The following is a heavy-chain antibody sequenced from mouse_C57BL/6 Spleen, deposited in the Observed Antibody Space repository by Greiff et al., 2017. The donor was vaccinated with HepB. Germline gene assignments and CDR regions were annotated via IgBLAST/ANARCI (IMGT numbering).Heavy chain of an antibody. CDR2: IYPGNSDT. V-gene: IGHV1-5*01. CDR3: TKTDYDYDFWFAY. J-gene: IGHJ3*01. CDR1: GYTFTSYW. D-gene: IGHD2-4*01. Sequence: VQLQQSGTVLARPGASVKMSCKTSGYTFTSYWMHWVKQRPGQGLEWIGAIYPGNSDTSYNQKFKGKAKLTAVTSASTAYMELSSLTNEDSAVYYCTKTDYDYDFWFAYWGQGTLVTVSA.